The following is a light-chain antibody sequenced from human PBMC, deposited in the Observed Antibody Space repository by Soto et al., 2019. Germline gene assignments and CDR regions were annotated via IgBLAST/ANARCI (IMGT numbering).Light chain of an antibody. J-gene: IGLJ1*01. CDR2: DDG. CDR3: QVWDSSSDLL. Sequence: SYELTQPPSVSVAPGQTARITCGGNNIGSKSVHWYQQKPGQAPVLVVYDDGDRPSGIPERFSGSNSGNTATLTISRVEAGDEADYYCQVWDSSSDLLFGTGTKVTVL. CDR1: NIGSKS. V-gene: IGLV3-21*02.